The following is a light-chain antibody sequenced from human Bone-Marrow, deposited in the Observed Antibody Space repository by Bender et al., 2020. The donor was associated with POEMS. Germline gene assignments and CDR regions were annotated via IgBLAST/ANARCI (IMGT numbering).Light chain of an antibody. CDR2: DVT. V-gene: IGLV2-23*02. J-gene: IGLJ2*01. Sequence: QSALTQPASVSGSPGQSITISCTGASSDVGSYNLVSWYQQHPGKAPNLLIFDVTERPSGVPRRFSGSKSADTASLTISSLQPEDEADYYCCSFAGGHTLIFGGGTKLTVL. CDR1: SSDVGSYNL. CDR3: CSFAGGHTLI.